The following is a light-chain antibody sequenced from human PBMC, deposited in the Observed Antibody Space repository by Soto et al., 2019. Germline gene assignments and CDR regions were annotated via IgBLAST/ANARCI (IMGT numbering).Light chain of an antibody. J-gene: IGLJ1*01. V-gene: IGLV1-40*01. Sequence: QSALTQPPSVSGAPGQRVTISFTGSSSNIGAHYDVHWYQQLPGTAPKLLIYGNSNRPSGVPDRFSGSKSGTSASLAITGLQAEDEADYYCQSYDNSLSVYVFGTGTKVTVL. CDR1: SSNIGAHYD. CDR3: QSYDNSLSVYV. CDR2: GNS.